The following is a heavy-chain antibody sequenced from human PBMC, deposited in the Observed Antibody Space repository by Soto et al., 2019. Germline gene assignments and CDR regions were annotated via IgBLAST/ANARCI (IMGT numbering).Heavy chain of an antibody. V-gene: IGHV3-33*01. CDR2: LWYDGSSE. CDR3: ARGLAKVAGGAFDI. D-gene: IGHD3-16*01. Sequence: QVHLVESGGGVVQPGRYLRLYCAASGFSFSFSGMPWVRQAPGKGLEWVAGLWYDGSSESYADSVKGRFTISRHNSKNTLHLQMDSLRVEDTAMYYCARGLAKVAGGAFDIWGQGTMVIVSS. CDR1: GFSFSFSG. J-gene: IGHJ3*02.